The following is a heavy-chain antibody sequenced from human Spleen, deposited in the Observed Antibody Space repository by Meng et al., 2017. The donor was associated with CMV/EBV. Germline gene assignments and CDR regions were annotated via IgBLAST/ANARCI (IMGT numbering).Heavy chain of an antibody. J-gene: IGHJ3*02. Sequence: GESLKISCAASGFSFSTYPMAWVRQAPGKGLEWVSSISSGSCSRHYAESVRGRFAISRDNAENTLYLQMSSLRTEDTAIYYCVRGRFYAFDIWGQGTMVTVSS. D-gene: IGHD5-24*01. CDR3: VRGRFYAFDI. V-gene: IGHV3-21*06. CDR1: GFSFSTYP. CDR2: ISSGSCSR.